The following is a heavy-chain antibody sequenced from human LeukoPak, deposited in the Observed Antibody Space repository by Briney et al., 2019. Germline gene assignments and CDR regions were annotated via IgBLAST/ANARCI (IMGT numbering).Heavy chain of an antibody. V-gene: IGHV4-59*08. Sequence: SETLSLTCTVSGGSISSYYWSWIRQPPGKGLEWIGYIYYSGSTNYNPSLKSRVTISVDTSKNQSSLELSSVTAADTAVYYCAGTGYSSSPIDYWGQGTLVTVSS. J-gene: IGHJ4*02. CDR2: IYYSGST. D-gene: IGHD6-13*01. CDR1: GGSISSYY. CDR3: AGTGYSSSPIDY.